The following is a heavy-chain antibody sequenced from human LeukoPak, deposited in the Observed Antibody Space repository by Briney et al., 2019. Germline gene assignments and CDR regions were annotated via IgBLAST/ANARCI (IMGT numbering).Heavy chain of an antibody. CDR3: PRAPYCTTDCRPNN. J-gene: IGHJ4*02. Sequence: PSETLSLTCAVSGFTISSGHWRSWVREPRGVGLEWIGAICHGRNTYYKPSVKGRITISIDKSKNQLYLHMSTVTAADTAVYYGPRAPYCTTDCRPNNWGEGTLVTVSS. CDR2: ICHGRNT. CDR1: GFTISSGHW. D-gene: IGHD2-8*01. V-gene: IGHV4-4*02.